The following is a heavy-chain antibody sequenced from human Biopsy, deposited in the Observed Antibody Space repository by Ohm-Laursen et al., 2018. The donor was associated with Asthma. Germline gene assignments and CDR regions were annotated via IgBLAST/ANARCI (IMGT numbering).Heavy chain of an antibody. CDR2: VNTGNGDT. CDR3: ARTYYDFLTGQVKDVFGV. J-gene: IGHJ3*01. V-gene: IGHV1-3*04. Sequence: SVKVSCKASGYNFISFAIHWVRQAPGQRLEWMGWVNTGNGDTKYSQKFQGRATITRDTSASTAYMELRSLRSEDTATYYRARTYYDFLTGQVKDVFGVWGQGTMVTVSS. D-gene: IGHD3-9*01. CDR1: GYNFISFA.